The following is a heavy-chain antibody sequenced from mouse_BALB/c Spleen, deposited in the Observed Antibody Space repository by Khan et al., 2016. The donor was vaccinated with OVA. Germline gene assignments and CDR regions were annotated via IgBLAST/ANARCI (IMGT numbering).Heavy chain of an antibody. CDR1: GYTFTDYN. CDR2: IYPNSGGS. D-gene: IGHD1-1*01. Sequence: VQLQQSGPELVKPGASVKISCKASGYTFTDYNMDWVKQSPGKSLEWIGFIYPNSGGSGYNQKFKTKATLTVDISSSTAYMEIRSLTSEASAVYYCTRSGYGWFAYWGQGTLVTVSA. V-gene: IGHV1S29*02. J-gene: IGHJ3*01. CDR3: TRSGYGWFAY.